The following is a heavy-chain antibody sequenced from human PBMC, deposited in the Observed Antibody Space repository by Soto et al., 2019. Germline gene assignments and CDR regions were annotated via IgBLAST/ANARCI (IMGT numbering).Heavy chain of an antibody. CDR3: ARDVRELLWFGELSPHDAFDI. CDR2: ISAYNGNT. Sequence: ASVKVSCKASGYTFTSYGISWVRQAPGQGLEWMGWISAYNGNTNYAQKLQGRVTMTTDTSTSTAYMELRSLTSDDTAVYYCARDVRELLWFGELSPHDAFDIWGQGTMVTVS. J-gene: IGHJ3*02. V-gene: IGHV1-18*01. D-gene: IGHD3-10*01. CDR1: GYTFTSYG.